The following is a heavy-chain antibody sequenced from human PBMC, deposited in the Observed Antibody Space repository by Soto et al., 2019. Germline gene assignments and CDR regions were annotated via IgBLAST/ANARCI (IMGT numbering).Heavy chain of an antibody. Sequence: SGTLSLTCAVYGGSFSGNYWSWIRQPPGKGLEWIGQINHSGSTNYNPSLKSRVTISIDTSKTQFSLKMNSVTAADTAVYFCGGQDYGAKGYYFENWGQGALVTVSS. CDR3: GGQDYGAKGYYFEN. V-gene: IGHV4-34*01. J-gene: IGHJ4*02. CDR1: GGSFSGNY. CDR2: INHSGST. D-gene: IGHD4-17*01.